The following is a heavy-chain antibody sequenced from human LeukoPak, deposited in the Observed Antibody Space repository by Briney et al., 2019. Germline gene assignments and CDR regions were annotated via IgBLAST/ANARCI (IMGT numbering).Heavy chain of an antibody. Sequence: GGSLRLSCAASGFTFSDYYMSWIRQAPGKGLEWVSDISSSGSTIYYADSVKGRFAISRDNAKNSLYLQMNSLRAEDTAVYYCASRAAAGNYEYFQHWGQGTLVTVSS. CDR1: GFTFSDYY. J-gene: IGHJ1*01. CDR2: ISSSGSTI. CDR3: ASRAAAGNYEYFQH. D-gene: IGHD6-13*01. V-gene: IGHV3-11*01.